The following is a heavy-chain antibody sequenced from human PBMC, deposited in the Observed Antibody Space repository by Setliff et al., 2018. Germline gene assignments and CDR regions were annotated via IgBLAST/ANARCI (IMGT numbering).Heavy chain of an antibody. Sequence: KTSETLSLTCTVSGASLSGYFWSWIRQPPGKGLEWIGDIDHSGSTNYNPSLKSRVTMSVDTSKNQFSLKLRSVTAADTAVYYCARHVGSRSRGYNYYYYYMDVWGKGTTVTVSS. CDR3: ARHVGSRSRGYNYYYYYMDV. J-gene: IGHJ6*03. CDR1: GASLSGYF. CDR2: IDHSGST. D-gene: IGHD3-10*01. V-gene: IGHV4-59*04.